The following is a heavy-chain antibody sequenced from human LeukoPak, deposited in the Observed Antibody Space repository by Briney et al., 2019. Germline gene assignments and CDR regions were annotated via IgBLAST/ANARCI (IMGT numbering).Heavy chain of an antibody. V-gene: IGHV3-23*01. J-gene: IGHJ6*02. CDR3: AKGGYCSGGSCYLYYYYGMDV. D-gene: IGHD2-15*01. CDR1: GFTFSSYA. Sequence: GSLRLSCAASGFTFSSYAMSWVRQAPGKGLEWVSAISGSGGSTYYADSVKGRFTISRDNSKNTLYLQVNSLRAEDTAVYYCAKGGYCSGGSCYLYYYYGMDVWGQGTTVTVSS. CDR2: ISGSGGST.